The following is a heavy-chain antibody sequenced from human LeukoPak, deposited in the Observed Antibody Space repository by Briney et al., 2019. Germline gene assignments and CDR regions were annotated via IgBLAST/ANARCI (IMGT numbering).Heavy chain of an antibody. CDR2: INPSGSST. V-gene: IGHV1-46*01. D-gene: IGHD6-19*01. CDR1: GYTFTSYY. Sequence: ASVKVSCKASGYTFTSYYMHWVRQAPGQGLEWMGLINPSGSSTSYAQKFQGRLSLTRDMSTSTDYMELSSLRSEDTAVYYCARDGERDSSGWYGLWTPGRDYYYMDVWGKGTTVTISS. J-gene: IGHJ6*03. CDR3: ARDGERDSSGWYGLWTPGRDYYYMDV.